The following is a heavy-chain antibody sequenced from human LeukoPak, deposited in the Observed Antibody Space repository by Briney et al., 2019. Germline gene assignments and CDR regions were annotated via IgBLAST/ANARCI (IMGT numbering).Heavy chain of an antibody. CDR1: GGSISGGDYY. CDR2: IYTSGST. D-gene: IGHD3-22*01. J-gene: IGHJ4*02. CDR3: ARVTSFYYGTSGPADYFDY. Sequence: SETLSLTCTVSGGSISGGDYYWSWIRQPAGKGLEWIGRIYTSGSTSYNPSLKSRVTISVDTSKNQFSLKLNSVTAADTAVYYCARVTSFYYGTSGPADYFDYWGQGTLVTVSS. V-gene: IGHV4-61*02.